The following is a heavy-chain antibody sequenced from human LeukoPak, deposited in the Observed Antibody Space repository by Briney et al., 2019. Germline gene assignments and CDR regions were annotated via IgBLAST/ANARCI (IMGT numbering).Heavy chain of an antibody. D-gene: IGHD6-6*01. CDR2: IRYDGSNK. CDR3: AKGSSIDERYFQH. V-gene: IGHV3-30*02. CDR1: GFTFSSYA. Sequence: GGSLRLSCAASGFTFSSYAMHWVRQAPGKGLEWVAFIRYDGSNKYYADSVKGRLTISRDNSKNTLYLQMNSLRAEDTAVYYCAKGSSIDERYFQHWGQGTLVIVSS. J-gene: IGHJ1*01.